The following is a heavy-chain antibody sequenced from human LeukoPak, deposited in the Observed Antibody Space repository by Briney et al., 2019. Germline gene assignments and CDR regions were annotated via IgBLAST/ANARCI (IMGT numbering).Heavy chain of an antibody. Sequence: SVKVSCKASGGTFSSYAISWVRQAPGQGLEWMGRIIPIFGTANYAQKFQGRVTITTDESTSTAYMELSSLRSEDTAVYYCAKPLIAVAGTSTFDIWGQGTMVTVSS. D-gene: IGHD6-19*01. CDR3: AKPLIAVAGTSTFDI. CDR1: GGTFSSYA. J-gene: IGHJ3*02. V-gene: IGHV1-69*05. CDR2: IIPIFGTA.